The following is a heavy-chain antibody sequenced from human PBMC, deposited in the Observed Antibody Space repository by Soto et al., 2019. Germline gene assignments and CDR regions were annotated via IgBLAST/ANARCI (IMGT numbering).Heavy chain of an antibody. D-gene: IGHD6-19*01. CDR3: ARERWASGSRWFDP. V-gene: IGHV1-3*01. CDR1: GYTFLSYS. J-gene: IGHJ5*02. Sequence: APVKGSCKASGYTFLSYSLHWVRQAPRQRLEWMGWINVCNCNTKYSQTFQGRVTITGDTSASTAYMELTSLRSEDTAVYYCARERWASGSRWFDPWGHGTLVTVSS. CDR2: INVCNCNT.